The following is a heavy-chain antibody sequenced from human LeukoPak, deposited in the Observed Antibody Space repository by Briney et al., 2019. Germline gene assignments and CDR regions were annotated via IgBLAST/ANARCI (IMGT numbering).Heavy chain of an antibody. CDR1: GGSISSYY. V-gene: IGHV4-59*01. Sequence: KPSETLSLTCTVSGGSISSYYWSWIRQPPGKGLEWIGYIYYSGSTNYNPSLKSRVTISVDTSKEQFSLKLSSVTAADTAVYYCARDRHCSSTSCYLAFVDYWGQGTLVTVSS. CDR3: ARDRHCSSTSCYLAFVDY. J-gene: IGHJ4*02. D-gene: IGHD2-2*01. CDR2: IYYSGST.